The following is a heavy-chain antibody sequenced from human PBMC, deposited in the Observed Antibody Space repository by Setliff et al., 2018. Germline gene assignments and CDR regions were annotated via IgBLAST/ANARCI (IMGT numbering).Heavy chain of an antibody. CDR2: IRGRGGST. V-gene: IGHV3-23*01. CDR1: GFTFSNYA. J-gene: IGHJ3*02. D-gene: IGHD2-2*01. Sequence: PGGSLRLSCAASGFTFSNYAMNWVRQAPGQGLEWVSGIRGRGGSTYYIDSVRGRFTVSRDNSKNTLYLQMNSLRAEDTAVYYCAKDQSSPGAFDIWGQGTMVTVSS. CDR3: AKDQSSPGAFDI.